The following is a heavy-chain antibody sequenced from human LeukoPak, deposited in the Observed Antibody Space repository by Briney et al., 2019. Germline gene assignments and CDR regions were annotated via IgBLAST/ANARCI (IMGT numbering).Heavy chain of an antibody. J-gene: IGHJ4*02. D-gene: IGHD4-11*01. CDR1: GFTFSNAW. Sequence: GGSLRLSCAASGFTFSNAWMSWVRQAPGKGLEWVGRIKSKTDGGTTDYAAPVKGTFTISRDDSKNTLYLQMNSLKTEDTAVYYCTTERGYSNHFLGYWGQGTLVTVSS. V-gene: IGHV3-15*01. CDR2: IKSKTDGGTT. CDR3: TTERGYSNHFLGY.